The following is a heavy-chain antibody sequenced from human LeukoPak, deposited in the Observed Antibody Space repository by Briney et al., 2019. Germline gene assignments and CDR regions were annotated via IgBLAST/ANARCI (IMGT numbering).Heavy chain of an antibody. V-gene: IGHV4-34*01. CDR1: GGSFSGYY. CDR3: ARERNVLLWFGELLGYFDY. Sequence: SETLSLTCAVYGGSFSGYYWSWIRQPPGKGLEWIGEINHSGSTNYNPSLKSRVTISVDTSKNQFSLELSSVTAADTAVYYCARERNVLLWFGELLGYFDYWGQGTLVTVSS. CDR2: INHSGST. D-gene: IGHD3-10*01. J-gene: IGHJ4*02.